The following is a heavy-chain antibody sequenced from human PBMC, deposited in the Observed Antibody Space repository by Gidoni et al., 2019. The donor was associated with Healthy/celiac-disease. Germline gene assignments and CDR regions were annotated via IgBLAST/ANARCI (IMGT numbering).Heavy chain of an antibody. CDR2: IYWDDDK. J-gene: IGHJ4*02. Sequence: QITLKESGPTLVKPTQTPTLTCTFSGFSLRTSGVGVGWIRQPPGKALEWLALIYWDDDKRYSPSLKSRLTITKDTSKNQVVLTMTNMDPVDTATYYCAHSYMGRDGYNYGDYWGQGTLVTVSS. D-gene: IGHD5-12*01. CDR3: AHSYMGRDGYNYGDY. V-gene: IGHV2-5*02. CDR1: GFSLRTSGVG.